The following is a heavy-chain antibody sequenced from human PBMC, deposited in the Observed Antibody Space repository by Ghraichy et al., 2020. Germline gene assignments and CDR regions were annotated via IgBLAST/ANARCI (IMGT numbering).Heavy chain of an antibody. Sequence: SETLSLTCTVSGGSISSYYWSWIWQPPGKGLEWIGYIYYSGSTNYNPSLKSRVTISVDTSKNQFSLKLSSVTAADTAVYYCARDGRISSSSDAFDIWGQGTMVTVSS. J-gene: IGHJ3*02. D-gene: IGHD6-6*01. CDR3: ARDGRISSSSDAFDI. CDR1: GGSISSYY. V-gene: IGHV4-59*01. CDR2: IYYSGST.